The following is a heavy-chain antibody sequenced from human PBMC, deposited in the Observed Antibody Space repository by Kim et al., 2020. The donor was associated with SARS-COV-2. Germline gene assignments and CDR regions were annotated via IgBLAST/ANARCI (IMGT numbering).Heavy chain of an antibody. V-gene: IGHV3-33*05. D-gene: IGHD3-22*01. Sequence: GGSLRLSCAASGFTFSSYGMHWVRQAPGKGLEWVAVISYDGSNKYYADSVKGRFTISRDNSKNTLYLQMNSLRAEDTAVYYCARPLTRRYYYDSTCDYYSGMDVWGQGSTVTVSS. CDR3: ARPLTRRYYYDSTCDYYSGMDV. J-gene: IGHJ6*02. CDR1: GFTFSSYG. CDR2: ISYDGSNK.